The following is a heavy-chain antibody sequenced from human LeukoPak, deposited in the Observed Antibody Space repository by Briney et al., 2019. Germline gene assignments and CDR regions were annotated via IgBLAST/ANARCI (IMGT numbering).Heavy chain of an antibody. V-gene: IGHV5-51*01. J-gene: IGHJ5*02. CDR1: GYSFTSYW. Sequence: GESLKISCKGSGYSFTSYWIGWVRQMPGKGMEWMGIIYPGDSDTRYSPSFQGQGTISADKSISTAYLQWSSLKASDTAMYYCALTLSGWYNWFDPWGQGTLVTVSS. CDR3: ALTLSGWYNWFDP. CDR2: IYPGDSDT. D-gene: IGHD3-22*01.